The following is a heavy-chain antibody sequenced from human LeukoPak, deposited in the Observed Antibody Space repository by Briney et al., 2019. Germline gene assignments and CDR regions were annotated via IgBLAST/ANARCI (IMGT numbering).Heavy chain of an antibody. CDR2: IYSGGST. V-gene: IGHV3-53*01. Sequence: PGGSLRLFCAASGFTVSSNYMSWVRQAPGTGLEWVSVIYSGGSTYYADSVKGRFTIYRDNSKNTLYLQMNSLRAEDTAVYYCARDGFSSGYPYDAFDIWGQGTMVTVSS. D-gene: IGHD3-22*01. CDR1: GFTVSSNY. CDR3: ARDGFSSGYPYDAFDI. J-gene: IGHJ3*02.